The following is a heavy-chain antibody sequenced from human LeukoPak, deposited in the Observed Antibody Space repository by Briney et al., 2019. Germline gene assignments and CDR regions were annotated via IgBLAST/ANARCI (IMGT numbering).Heavy chain of an antibody. CDR2: ISGSGGST. D-gene: IGHD2-2*01. CDR3: AKDRNVYCSSTSCSSEFDY. V-gene: IGHV3-23*01. Sequence: GGSLRLSCAASRFTFSRYAMSWVRQAPGKGLEWVSAISGSGGSTYYADSVKGRFTISRDSSKNTLYLQMNSLRAEDTAVYYCAKDRNVYCSSTSCSSEFDYWGQGTLVTVSS. J-gene: IGHJ4*02. CDR1: RFTFSRYA.